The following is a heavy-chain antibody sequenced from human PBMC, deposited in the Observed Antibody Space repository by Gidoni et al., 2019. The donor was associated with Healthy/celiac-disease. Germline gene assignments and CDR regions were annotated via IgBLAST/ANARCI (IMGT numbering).Heavy chain of an antibody. CDR2: ISWYGGST. CDR1: GFTLADYT. J-gene: IGHJ4*02. CDR3: AKDLKVRDVYNPPDY. Sequence: EVQLVESGGVVVQPGGSLRLSWAGSGFTLADYTMNWVRQPPGTGLAWVSLISWYGGSTYYAYSVKCRFTISRDNSKNSLYLPMNSLRPEDTALYYCAKDLKVRDVYNPPDYWGQGTLVTVSS. D-gene: IGHD1-1*01. V-gene: IGHV3-43*01.